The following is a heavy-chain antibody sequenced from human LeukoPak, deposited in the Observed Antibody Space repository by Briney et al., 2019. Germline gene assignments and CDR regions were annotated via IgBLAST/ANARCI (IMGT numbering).Heavy chain of an antibody. CDR3: ARGSSYGDYKTFDY. CDR1: GYTFISYG. D-gene: IGHD4-17*01. J-gene: IGHJ4*02. CDR2: ISTYNGNT. Sequence: VASVKVSCKASGYTFISYGISWVRQAPGQGLEWMGWISTYNGNTNYEQKLQGRVTMTTDTSTSTAYMELRSLRFDDTAVYFCARGSSYGDYKTFDYWGQGTLVTVSS. V-gene: IGHV1-18*01.